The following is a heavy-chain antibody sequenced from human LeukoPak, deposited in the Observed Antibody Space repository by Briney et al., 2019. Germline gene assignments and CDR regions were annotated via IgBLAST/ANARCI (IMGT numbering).Heavy chain of an antibody. CDR2: IYYSGST. CDR1: GGSISSSSYY. D-gene: IGHD3-22*01. CDR3: ARTYYYDSSGYLNHWFDP. Sequence: SETLSLTCTVSGGSISSSSYYWGWIRQPPGKGLEWIGSIYYSGSTYYNPSLKSRVTISVDTSKNQFSLKLSSVTAADTAVYYCARTYYYDSSGYLNHWFDPWGQGTLVTVSS. J-gene: IGHJ5*02. V-gene: IGHV4-39*01.